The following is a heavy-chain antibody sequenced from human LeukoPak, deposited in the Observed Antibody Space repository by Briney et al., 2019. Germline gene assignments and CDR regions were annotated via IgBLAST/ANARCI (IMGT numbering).Heavy chain of an antibody. CDR3: AKGVGDIVLMVYPFAYY. CDR2: ISGSGGST. CDR1: GFTFSSYA. V-gene: IGHV3-23*01. D-gene: IGHD2-8*01. J-gene: IGHJ4*02. Sequence: GGSLRLSCAASGFTFSSYAMSWVRQAPGKGLEWVSAISGSGGSTYYADSVKGRFTISRDNSKNTLYLQMNSLRAEDTAVYYCAKGVGDIVLMVYPFAYYWGQGTLVTVSS.